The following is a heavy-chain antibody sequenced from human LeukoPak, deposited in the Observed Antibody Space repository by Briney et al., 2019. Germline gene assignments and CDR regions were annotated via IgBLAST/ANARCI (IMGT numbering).Heavy chain of an antibody. V-gene: IGHV3-48*03. D-gene: IGHD3-22*01. Sequence: GGSLRLSCAASGFTFSSFEMTWVRQAPGKGLEWVSYISSSGNSIYYADSVKGRFTISRDNAKNSLYLQMNSVRAEDTAVYYCARPLYYYDSSGDYSYFDYWGQGTLVTVSS. CDR3: ARPLYYYDSSGDYSYFDY. CDR1: GFTFSSFE. CDR2: ISSSGNSI. J-gene: IGHJ4*02.